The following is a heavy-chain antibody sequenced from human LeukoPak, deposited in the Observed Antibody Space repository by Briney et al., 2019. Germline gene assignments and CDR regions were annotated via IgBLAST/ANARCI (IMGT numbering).Heavy chain of an antibody. D-gene: IGHD6-13*01. Sequence: GGSLRLSCAASGFTFSSYWMHWVRQAPGKGLVWVSRINSDGSSTSYADSVKGWFTISRDNSKNTLYLQMGSLRAEDMAVYYCARDSGVIAAAGNWFDPWGQGTLVTVSS. CDR2: INSDGSST. V-gene: IGHV3-74*01. J-gene: IGHJ5*02. CDR1: GFTFSSYW. CDR3: ARDSGVIAAAGNWFDP.